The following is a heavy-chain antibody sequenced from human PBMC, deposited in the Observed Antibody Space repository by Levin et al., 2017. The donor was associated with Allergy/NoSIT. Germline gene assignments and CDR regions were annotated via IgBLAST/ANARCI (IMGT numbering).Heavy chain of an antibody. D-gene: IGHD3-10*01. CDR1: GYTFNEFG. CDR2: ISGYNGDT. J-gene: IGHJ5*02. Sequence: GESLKISCKASGYTFNEFGISWVRQAPGQGLEWMGWISGYNGDTNYSEKFKGRVTVTIDTSTSTAYMELKSLTSDDTAVYFCARDRSGRIYGLGGYRYFDPWGQGTLVTVSS. V-gene: IGHV1-18*01. CDR3: ARDRSGRIYGLGGYRYFDP.